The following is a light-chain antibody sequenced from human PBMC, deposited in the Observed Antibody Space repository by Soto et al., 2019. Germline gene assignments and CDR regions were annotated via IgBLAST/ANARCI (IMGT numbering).Light chain of an antibody. J-gene: IGKJ1*01. CDR2: QIS. CDR3: MQVTHFPRT. V-gene: IGKV2-24*01. CDR1: ESLVHSDGNTY. Sequence: DVVLTQTPLSSPVNLGQPASISCRSSESLVHSDGNTYLSWLQQRPGQPPRLLIYQISNRFSGVPEKFSGSGAGTDFALKISRVEPEDVGVYYCMQVTHFPRTFGQGTKVEI.